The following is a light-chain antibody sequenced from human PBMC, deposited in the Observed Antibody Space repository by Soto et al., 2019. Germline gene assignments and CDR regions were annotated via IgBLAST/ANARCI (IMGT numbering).Light chain of an antibody. J-gene: IGKJ1*01. V-gene: IGKV3-11*01. Sequence: EIVMTQSPATMCESPGERDTLSYRASRSVSSYLAWYQQKPGQAPRLLIDDASNRATGIPAMGSARGSGTDCTLTISSLEPEDVAVYYCQQYRNWPLAFGQGTKVDI. CDR2: DAS. CDR3: QQYRNWPLA. CDR1: RSVSSY.